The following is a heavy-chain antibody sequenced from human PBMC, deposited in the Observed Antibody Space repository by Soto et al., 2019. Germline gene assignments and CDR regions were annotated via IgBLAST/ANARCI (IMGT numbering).Heavy chain of an antibody. CDR3: ASSSKQSVVPLGLIAY. Sequence: GASVKVSCKASGGAFSSYAISWVRQAPGQGLEWMGGIIPIFGTANYAQKFQGRVTITADESTSTAYMELSSLRSEDTAVYYCASSSKQSVVPLGLIAYWGQRTLVTVS. V-gene: IGHV1-69*13. D-gene: IGHD5-18*01. J-gene: IGHJ4*02. CDR2: IIPIFGTA. CDR1: GGAFSSYA.